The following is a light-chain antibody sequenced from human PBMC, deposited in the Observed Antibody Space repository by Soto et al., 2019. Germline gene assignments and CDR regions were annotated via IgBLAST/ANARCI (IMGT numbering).Light chain of an antibody. CDR1: SGDVGGYNY. J-gene: IGLJ1*01. CDR3: SSYAASNNYV. CDR2: EVS. Sequence: QSALTQPPPASGSPGQSVTISCTGTSGDVGGYNYVSWYQQHPGKAPKLMIFEVSERPSGVPDRFSASKSGNTASLTVSGLQAEDEADYYCSSYAASNNYVFGTGTKVTVL. V-gene: IGLV2-8*01.